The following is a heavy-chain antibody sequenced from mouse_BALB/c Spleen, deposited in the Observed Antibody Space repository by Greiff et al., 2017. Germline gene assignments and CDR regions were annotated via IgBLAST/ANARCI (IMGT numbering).Heavy chain of an antibody. V-gene: IGHV5-4*02. D-gene: IGHD4-1*01. CDR1: GFTFSDYY. J-gene: IGHJ3*01. CDR3: ARDGAGTIAY. CDR2: ISDGGSYT. Sequence: EVMLVESGGGLVKPGGSLKLSCAASGFTFSDYYMYWVRQTPEKRLEWVATISDGGSYTYYPDSVKGRFTISRDNAKNNLYLQMSSLKSEDTAMYYCARDGAGTIAYWGQGTLVTVSA.